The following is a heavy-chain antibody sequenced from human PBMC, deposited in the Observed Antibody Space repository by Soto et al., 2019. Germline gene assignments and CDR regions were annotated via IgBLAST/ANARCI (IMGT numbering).Heavy chain of an antibody. D-gene: IGHD3-10*01. V-gene: IGHV4-31*03. CDR2: IYYTGRT. J-gene: IGHJ4*02. CDR3: ATYPLGEFHFDY. Sequence: SETLSLTCTVSGGSISSGAYYWSWIRQHPGKGLEWIGNIYYTGRTYDNPSLQSRVNLSVDMSKSQFSLKLNSVTAADSAVYYCATYPLGEFHFDYWGQGTLVTVPQ. CDR1: GGSISSGAYY.